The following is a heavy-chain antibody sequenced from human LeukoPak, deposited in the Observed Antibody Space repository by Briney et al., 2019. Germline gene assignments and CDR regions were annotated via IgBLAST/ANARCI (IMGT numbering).Heavy chain of an antibody. CDR3: ARGSSRFAPPF. Sequence: LSLTCTVSGGSISSSSYYMSWIRQAPGKGLEWVSYISSSGSTIYYADSVKGRFTISRDNAKNSLYLQMNSLRAEDTAVYYCARGSSRFAPPFWGKGTTVTVSS. J-gene: IGHJ6*04. CDR2: ISSSGSTI. V-gene: IGHV3-11*04. D-gene: IGHD3-3*01. CDR1: GGSISSSSYY.